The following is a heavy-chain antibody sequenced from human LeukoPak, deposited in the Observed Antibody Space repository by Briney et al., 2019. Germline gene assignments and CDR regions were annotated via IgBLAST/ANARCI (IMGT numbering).Heavy chain of an antibody. CDR1: GFTFSSYG. D-gene: IGHD3-9*01. V-gene: IGHV3-30*18. J-gene: IGHJ4*02. Sequence: GGSLRLSCAASGFTFSSYGMHWVRQAPGKGLEWVAVISYDGSNKYYADSVKGRFTISRDNSKNTLYLQMNSLRAEDRAVYYCAKDGGTGTPFDYWGQGTLVTVSS. CDR2: ISYDGSNK. CDR3: AKDGGTGTPFDY.